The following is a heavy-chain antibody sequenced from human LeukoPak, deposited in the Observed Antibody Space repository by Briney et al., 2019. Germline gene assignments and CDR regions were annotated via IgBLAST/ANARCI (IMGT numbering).Heavy chain of an antibody. Sequence: GESLKISCKGSGYSFTSYWIGWVRQMPGKGLEWMGIIYPGDSDTRYSPSFQGQVTISADKSISTAYLQWSSLKASDTAMYYCARFSAYGSSPPDYYYGRDVWGQGTTVTVSS. CDR2: IYPGDSDT. V-gene: IGHV5-51*01. CDR3: ARFSAYGSSPPDYYYGRDV. D-gene: IGHD6-6*01. CDR1: GYSFTSYW. J-gene: IGHJ6*02.